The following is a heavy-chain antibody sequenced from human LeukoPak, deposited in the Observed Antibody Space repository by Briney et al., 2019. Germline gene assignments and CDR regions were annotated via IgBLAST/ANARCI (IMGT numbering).Heavy chain of an antibody. D-gene: IGHD3-22*01. CDR1: GGSISSYY. J-gene: IGHJ5*02. CDR3: ARGSYYYDSTGCYFGWFDP. V-gene: IGHV4-59*01. CDR2: VYYSGST. Sequence: SETLSLTCTVSGGSISSYYWSWIRQPPGKGLEWIGYVYYSGSTNYNPSLKSRVTISVDTSKNQFSLKLSSVTAADTAVYYCARGSYYYDSTGCYFGWFDPWGQGTLVTVSS.